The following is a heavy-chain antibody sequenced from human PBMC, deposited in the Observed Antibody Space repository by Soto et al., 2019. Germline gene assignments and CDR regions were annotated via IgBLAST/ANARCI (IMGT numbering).Heavy chain of an antibody. CDR2: INHSGST. CDR3: APVGIGTTTVDY. D-gene: IGHD5-12*01. CDR1: GGSFSGYY. Sequence: PSETLSLTCAVYGGSFSGYYWSWIRQPPGKGLEWIGEINHSGSTNYNPSLKSRVTISIDTSKNQFSLKLTSVTAADTAIYYCAPVGIGTTTVDYWGQGTLVTVSS. J-gene: IGHJ4*02. V-gene: IGHV4-34*01.